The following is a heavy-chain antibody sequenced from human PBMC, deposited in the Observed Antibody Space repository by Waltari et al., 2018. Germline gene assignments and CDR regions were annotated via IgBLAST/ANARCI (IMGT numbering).Heavy chain of an antibody. Sequence: EVQLVESGGGLIQPGGSLRLSCAASGFTVSSNYMSWVRQAPGKGLEWVSVIYSGGSTYYADSVKGRFTISRDNSKNTLYRQMNSLRAEDTAVYYCARWEASGYSYGYYFDYWGQGTLVTVSS. CDR1: GFTVSSNY. CDR2: IYSGGST. J-gene: IGHJ4*02. V-gene: IGHV3-53*01. CDR3: ARWEASGYSYGYYFDY. D-gene: IGHD5-18*01.